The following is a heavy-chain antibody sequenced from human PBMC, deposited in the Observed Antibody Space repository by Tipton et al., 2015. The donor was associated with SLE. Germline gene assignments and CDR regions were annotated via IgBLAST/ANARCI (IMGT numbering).Heavy chain of an antibody. J-gene: IGHJ4*02. CDR2: IYTSGST. D-gene: IGHD6-13*01. V-gene: IGHV4-61*02. CDR3: ARDYSPEAYFDY. Sequence: TLSLTCTVSGGSIISGSNYWNWIRQSAGKGLEWIGRIYTSGSTSYNPSLKSRVTISVDTSKNQFSLKLSSVTAADTAVYYCARDYSPEAYFDYWGQGTLVTVSS. CDR1: GGSIISGSNY.